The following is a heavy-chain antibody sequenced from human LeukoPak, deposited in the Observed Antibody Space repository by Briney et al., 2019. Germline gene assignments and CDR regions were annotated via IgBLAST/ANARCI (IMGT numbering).Heavy chain of an antibody. CDR2: VYQSGTT. CDR3: ARIFIRNGYSSYFDC. D-gene: IGHD5-18*01. V-gene: IGHV4-38-2*02. Sequence: SETLSLTCTVSGFSISSGHYWGWVRQPPGAGLEWIGSVYQSGTTYYNPSLKSRVTTSVDMSKNQFSQRLRPVTAADTAVYYCARIFIRNGYSSYFDCWGQGTLVTVSS. CDR1: GFSISSGHY. J-gene: IGHJ4*02.